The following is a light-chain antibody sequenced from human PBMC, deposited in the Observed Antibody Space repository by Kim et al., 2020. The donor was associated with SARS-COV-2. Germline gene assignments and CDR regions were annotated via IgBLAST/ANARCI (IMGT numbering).Light chain of an antibody. CDR2: DVT. Sequence: HSITISCTGTISDIGTHNFVSWYQQHPGKAPKLMIYDVTNRPSGVSNRFSGSKSGNTASLTISRLQAEDEAHYYCSSYTSTTTFWVFGGGTKLTVL. J-gene: IGLJ3*02. CDR3: SSYTSTTTFWV. V-gene: IGLV2-14*03. CDR1: ISDIGTHNF.